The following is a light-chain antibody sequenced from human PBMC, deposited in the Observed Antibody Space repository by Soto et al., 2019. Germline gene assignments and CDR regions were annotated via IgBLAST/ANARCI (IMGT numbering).Light chain of an antibody. V-gene: IGLV2-8*01. Sequence: QSALTQPPSASGSPGQSVTISCTGTSSDVGGYNYVSWYQQHPGKAPKLIIYEVSKRPSGVPDRFSGSKSGNTASLTVSGLEAEEEADYYWSSYAGRNNVVFGGGTKLTVL. CDR1: SSDVGGYNY. J-gene: IGLJ2*01. CDR2: EVS. CDR3: SSYAGRNNVV.